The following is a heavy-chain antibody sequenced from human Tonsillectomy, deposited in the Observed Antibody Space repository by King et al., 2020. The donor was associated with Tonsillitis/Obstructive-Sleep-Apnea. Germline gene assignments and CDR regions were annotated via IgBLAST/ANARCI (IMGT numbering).Heavy chain of an antibody. Sequence: VQLVESGRGLIQPGGSLRLSCAASGFTVSSNYMSWVRQAPGKGLEWVSVIYSGGSTYYADSVKGRFTISRDNSKNTLYLQMNSLRAGDTAVYYCARAVVVPAAFSWYFDLWGRGTLVTVSS. V-gene: IGHV3-53*01. CDR1: GFTVSSNY. D-gene: IGHD2-2*01. CDR2: IYSGGST. J-gene: IGHJ2*01. CDR3: ARAVVVPAAFSWYFDL.